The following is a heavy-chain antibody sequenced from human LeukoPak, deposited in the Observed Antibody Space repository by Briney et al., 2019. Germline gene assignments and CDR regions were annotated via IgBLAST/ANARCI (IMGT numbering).Heavy chain of an antibody. CDR2: ISSSGSTI. V-gene: IGHV3-48*04. J-gene: IGHJ4*02. Sequence: GGSLRLSCAASGFTLSSYGMSWIRQAPGKGLEWVSYISSSGSTIYYADSVKGRFTISRDNAKNSLYLQMNSLRAEDTAVYYCARDRLTIFGVVIPSPPDYWGQGTLVTVSS. CDR3: ARDRLTIFGVVIPSPPDY. D-gene: IGHD3-3*01. CDR1: GFTLSSYG.